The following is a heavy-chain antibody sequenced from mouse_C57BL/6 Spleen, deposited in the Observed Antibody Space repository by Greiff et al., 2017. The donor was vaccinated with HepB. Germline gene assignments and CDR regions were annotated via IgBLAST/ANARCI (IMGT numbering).Heavy chain of an antibody. D-gene: IGHD1-1*01. J-gene: IGHJ2*01. CDR3: TRRHYYGSSYVIGY. CDR1: GYTFTDYE. Sequence: QVHVKQSGAELVRPGASVTLSCKASGYTFTDYEMHWVKQTPVHGLEWIGAIDPETGGTAYNQKFKGKAILTADKSSSTAYMELRSLTSEDSAVYYCTRRHYYGSSYVIGYWGQGTTLTVSS. V-gene: IGHV1-15*01. CDR2: IDPETGGT.